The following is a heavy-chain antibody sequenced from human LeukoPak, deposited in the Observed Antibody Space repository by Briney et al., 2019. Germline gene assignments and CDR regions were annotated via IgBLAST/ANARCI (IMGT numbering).Heavy chain of an antibody. D-gene: IGHD2-15*01. CDR3: ARDRWDAFDI. CDR1: GFTFSSYA. Sequence: PGGSLRLSCAASGFTFSSYAMHWVRQAPGKGLEWVAVISYDGSNKYYADSVKGRITISRDNSKNTVYMQMNSLRAEDTAVYYYARDRWDAFDIWGQGTMVTVSS. J-gene: IGHJ3*02. V-gene: IGHV3-30-3*01. CDR2: ISYDGSNK.